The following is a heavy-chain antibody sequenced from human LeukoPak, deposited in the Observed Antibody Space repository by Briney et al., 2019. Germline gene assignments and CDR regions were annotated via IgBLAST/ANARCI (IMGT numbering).Heavy chain of an antibody. CDR2: INHSGST. V-gene: IGHV4-34*01. J-gene: IGHJ4*02. CDR1: GGAFSGHY. Sequence: SETLSLTCAVSGGAFSGHYWSWIRQPPGKGLEWIGEINHSGSTNYNPSLKSRVTISVDTSKNQFSLKMRSVTAADTAVYYCAREFSGYDFDHWGQGTLVTVSS. D-gene: IGHD5-12*01. CDR3: AREFSGYDFDH.